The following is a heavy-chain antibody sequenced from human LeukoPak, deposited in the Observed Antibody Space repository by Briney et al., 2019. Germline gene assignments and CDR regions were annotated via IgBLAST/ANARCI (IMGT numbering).Heavy chain of an antibody. D-gene: IGHD1-26*01. V-gene: IGHV3-23*01. J-gene: IGHJ3*02. CDR3: AKAAKVGATNGAFDI. CDR2: ISGSGGST. CDR1: GFTFISYA. Sequence: PGGSLRLSCAASGFTFISYAMSSVRQAPGKGLEWVSAISGSGGSTYYADSVKGRFTISRDNSKKTLYLQMNSLRAEDTAVYYSAKAAKVGATNGAFDIWGQGTMVTVSS.